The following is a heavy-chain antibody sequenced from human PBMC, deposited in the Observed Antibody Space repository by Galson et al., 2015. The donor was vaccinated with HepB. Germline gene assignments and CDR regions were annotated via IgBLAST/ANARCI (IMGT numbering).Heavy chain of an antibody. CDR1: GYTFTSYG. V-gene: IGHV1-18*01. D-gene: IGHD3-3*01. CDR2: ISAYNGNT. CDR3: ARESPRAYYDFWSGERWFDP. J-gene: IGHJ5*02. Sequence: SVKVSCKASGYTFTSYGISWVRQAPGQGLEWMGWISAYNGNTNYAQKLQGRVTMTTDTSTSTAYMELRSLRSDDTAVYYCARESPRAYYDFWSGERWFDPWGQGTLVTVSS.